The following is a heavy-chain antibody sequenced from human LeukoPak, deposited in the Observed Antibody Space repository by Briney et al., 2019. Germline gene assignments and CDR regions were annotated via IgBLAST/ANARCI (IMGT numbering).Heavy chain of an antibody. Sequence: GGSLRLSCAASGFTFSSYGMHWVRQAPGKGLEWVAVISYDGSNKYYADSVKGRFTISRDNSKNTLYLQMNSLRAEDTAVYYCARGETGTTKGLHYWGQGTLVTVSS. V-gene: IGHV3-30*03. CDR3: ARGETGTTKGLHY. CDR2: ISYDGSNK. D-gene: IGHD1-7*01. J-gene: IGHJ4*02. CDR1: GFTFSSYG.